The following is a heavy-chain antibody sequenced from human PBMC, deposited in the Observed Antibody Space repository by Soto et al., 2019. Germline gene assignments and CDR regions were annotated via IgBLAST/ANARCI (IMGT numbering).Heavy chain of an antibody. CDR3: ARESTTMVTGVDK. V-gene: IGHV1-46*01. D-gene: IGHD5-18*01. CDR2: VDPTGSRT. Sequence: PGQGLEWMAIVDPTGSRTSHAHKFQGRVTLTRDESTGTVYLELNRLTSEDTALDYCARESTTMVTGVDKRGRGTLLTVSA. J-gene: IGHJ4*01.